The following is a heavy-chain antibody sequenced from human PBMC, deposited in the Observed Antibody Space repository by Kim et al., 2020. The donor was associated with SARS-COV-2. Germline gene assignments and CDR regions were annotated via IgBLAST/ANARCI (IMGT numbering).Heavy chain of an antibody. CDR1: GGSISSYY. CDR2: IYYSGST. CDR3: ARLSPLAPYYYYGMDV. J-gene: IGHJ6*02. D-gene: IGHD6-13*01. Sequence: SETLSLTCTVSGGSISSYYWSWIRQPPGKGLEWIGYIYYSGSTNYNPPLKSRVTISVDTSKNQFSLKLSSVTAADTAVYYCARLSPLAPYYYYGMDVWGQGTTVTVSS. V-gene: IGHV4-59*08.